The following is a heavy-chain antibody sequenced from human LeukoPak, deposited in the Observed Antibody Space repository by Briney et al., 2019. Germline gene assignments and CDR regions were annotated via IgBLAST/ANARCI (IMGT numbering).Heavy chain of an antibody. Sequence: GGSLRLSCSVSGFKFADYDMSWLRQAPGKGLEWVGFIRNTVYGGAIKYAAAVKGRFTISRDDSKSIAYLQMNSLQSEDTAVYFCSRSTWRYTMDVWGQGTTVTASS. V-gene: IGHV3-49*03. CDR2: IRNTVYGGAI. J-gene: IGHJ6*02. D-gene: IGHD5-24*01. CDR1: GFKFADYD. CDR3: SRSTWRYTMDV.